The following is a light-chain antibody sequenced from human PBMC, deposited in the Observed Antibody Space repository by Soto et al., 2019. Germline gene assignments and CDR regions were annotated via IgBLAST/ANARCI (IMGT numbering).Light chain of an antibody. V-gene: IGKV1-5*03. CDR3: QQYNSYALT. Sequence: DIQMTQSPSTLSASVGDRVTITCRASQSISSWLAWYQQKPGKAPKLLIYKASSLESGVPSRFSGCGSGTEFTLTISSLQPDDFATYYCQQYNSYALTFGGGTMVEIK. J-gene: IGKJ4*01. CDR2: KAS. CDR1: QSISSW.